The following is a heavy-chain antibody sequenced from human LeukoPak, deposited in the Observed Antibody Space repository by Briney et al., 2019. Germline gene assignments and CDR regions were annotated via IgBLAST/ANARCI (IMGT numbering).Heavy chain of an antibody. D-gene: IGHD1-26*01. V-gene: IGHV3-66*01. J-gene: IGHJ4*02. CDR2: IYSGGTT. Sequence: PGGSLRLSCAASGFTVSTNYMTWVRQAPGKGLEWVSIIYSGGTTYYADTVKSRFTISRDNSKNTLYLQMTSLRAEDTAVYYCAKEGYSGSYCAMDYWGREPWSPSPQ. CDR1: GFTVSTNY. CDR3: AKEGYSGSYCAMDY.